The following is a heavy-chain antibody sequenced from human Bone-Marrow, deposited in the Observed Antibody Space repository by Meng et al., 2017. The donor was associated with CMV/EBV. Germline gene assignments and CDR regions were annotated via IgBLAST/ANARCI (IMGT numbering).Heavy chain of an antibody. V-gene: IGHV1-18*01. CDR1: GYTFTSYG. CDR2: ISAYNGNT. J-gene: IGHJ4*02. D-gene: IGHD3-22*01. CDR3: ARGGEGGYSFGDPIDY. Sequence: ASVKVSCKASGYTFTSYGISWVRQAPGQGLEWMGWISAYNGNTNYAQKLQGRVTMTTDTSTSTAYMELRSLRSDDTAVYYCARGGEGGYSFGDPIDYWGQRTLVTVSS.